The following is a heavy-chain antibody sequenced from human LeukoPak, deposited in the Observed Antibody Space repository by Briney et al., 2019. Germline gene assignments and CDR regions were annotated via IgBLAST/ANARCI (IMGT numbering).Heavy chain of an antibody. V-gene: IGHV1-69*13. CDR2: IIPVFGTA. CDR1: GGTFSSYA. Sequence: SVKDSCKASGGTFSSYAISWVRQAPGQGLEWMGGIIPVFGTANYAQKFQGRVTITADESTSTAYMELSSLRSEDTAVYYCARVVLVQSNYYYYGMDVWGQGTTVTVSS. D-gene: IGHD6-6*01. CDR3: ARVVLVQSNYYYYGMDV. J-gene: IGHJ6*02.